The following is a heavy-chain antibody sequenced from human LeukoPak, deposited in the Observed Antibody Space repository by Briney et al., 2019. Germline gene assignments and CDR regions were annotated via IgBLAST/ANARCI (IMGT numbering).Heavy chain of an antibody. CDR2: IRKKEFGGTT. Sequence: PGRSLRLSCTASGFTLGDGVVAWVRQAPGKGLEWIGFIRKKEFGGTTEYAASVKDRFTISRDDSRSVAYLQMNSLETEDTAVYYCSSVQEGWVGKGDYWGQGTLVTVSS. D-gene: IGHD7-27*01. CDR1: GFTLGDGV. CDR3: SSVQEGWVGKGDY. V-gene: IGHV3-49*04. J-gene: IGHJ4*02.